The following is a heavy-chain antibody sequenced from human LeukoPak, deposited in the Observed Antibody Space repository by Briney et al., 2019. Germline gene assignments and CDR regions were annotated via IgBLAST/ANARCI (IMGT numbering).Heavy chain of an antibody. J-gene: IGHJ4*02. CDR1: GFTFSTYS. CDR3: ASNYDSSGYYGMDY. CDR2: ISSTSSYI. V-gene: IGHV3-21*01. Sequence: GGSLRLSCAASGFTFSTYSMNWVRQAPGKGLEWVSSISSTSSYIYYADSVKGRFTISRDNAKNSLYLQMSSLRAEDTAVYFCASNYDSSGYYGMDYWGQGTLVTVSS. D-gene: IGHD3-22*01.